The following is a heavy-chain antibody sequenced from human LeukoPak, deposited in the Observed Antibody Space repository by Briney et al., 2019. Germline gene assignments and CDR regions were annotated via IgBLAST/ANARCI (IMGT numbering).Heavy chain of an antibody. J-gene: IGHJ4*02. Sequence: GSLRLSCAASGFTFGSYAMSWVRQPPGKGLEWIGEINHCGSTNYNPSLKSRVTISVDTSKNQFSLKLSSVTAADTAVYYCARGGAWYSSSWYFFSYWGQGTLVTVSS. CDR1: GFTFGSYA. CDR2: INHCGST. V-gene: IGHV4-34*01. D-gene: IGHD6-13*01. CDR3: ARGGAWYSSSWYFFSY.